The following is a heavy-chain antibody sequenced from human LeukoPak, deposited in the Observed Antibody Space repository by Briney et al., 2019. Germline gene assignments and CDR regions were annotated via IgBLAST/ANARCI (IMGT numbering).Heavy chain of an antibody. CDR1: GFTFSSYG. J-gene: IGHJ6*03. Sequence: GGSLRLSCAASGFTFSSYGMHWVRQAPGKGLEWVAFIRYDGSNKYYADSVKGRFTISRDNSKNSLYLQMNSPRAEDAAVYYCAKCILTGYYKGYMDVWGKGTTVTISS. CDR2: IRYDGSNK. D-gene: IGHD3-9*01. CDR3: AKCILTGYYKGYMDV. V-gene: IGHV3-30*02.